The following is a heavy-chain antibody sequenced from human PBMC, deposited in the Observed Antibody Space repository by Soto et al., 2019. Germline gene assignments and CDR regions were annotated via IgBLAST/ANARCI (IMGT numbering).Heavy chain of an antibody. J-gene: IGHJ4*02. CDR1: EYTFIDAW. CDR3: TADHWS. V-gene: IGHV3-15*01. Sequence: WGSLRLSCVVFEYTFIDAWIILVRHSPVKGLEWVARINRKIDGETTDYAAPVEGRFTIARDDSKNTLYLQMSSLKIEDTAVYFCTADHWSWGQGTLVTVSS. D-gene: IGHD3-3*01. CDR2: INRKIDGETT.